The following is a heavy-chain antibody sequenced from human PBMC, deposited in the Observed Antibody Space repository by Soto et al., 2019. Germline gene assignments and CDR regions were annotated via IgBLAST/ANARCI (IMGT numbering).Heavy chain of an antibody. D-gene: IGHD6-6*01. Sequence: GGSLRLSCAASGFTFSSYGMHWVRQAPGKGLEWVAVIWYDGSNKYYADSVKGRFTISRDNSKNTLYLQMNSLRAEDTAVYYCARDVGGSSVYYYYYYGMDVWGQGTTVTVSS. CDR3: ARDVGGSSVYYYYYYGMDV. V-gene: IGHV3-33*01. CDR1: GFTFSSYG. J-gene: IGHJ6*02. CDR2: IWYDGSNK.